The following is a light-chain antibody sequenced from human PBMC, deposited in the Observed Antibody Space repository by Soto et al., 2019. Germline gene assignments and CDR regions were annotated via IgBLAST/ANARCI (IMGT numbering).Light chain of an antibody. CDR1: QSVGTY. J-gene: IGKJ2*01. CDR2: DAS. V-gene: IGKV3-11*01. Sequence: PGERATLSCRASQSVGTYLAWYQHNPGQAPRLLIYDASNRATGFPARFSGSGSGTDFTLTISSPEPEDFAVYYCQQRYNWPNTFGQGTKLEIK. CDR3: QQRYNWPNT.